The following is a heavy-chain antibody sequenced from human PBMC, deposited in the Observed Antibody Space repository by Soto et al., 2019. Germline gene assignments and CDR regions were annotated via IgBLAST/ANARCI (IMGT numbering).Heavy chain of an antibody. CDR3: ARDSRATGAGAFDI. V-gene: IGHV3-30-3*01. Sequence: GGSLRLSCAASGGNFSSYAMHWVRQAPGKGLEWVAVISYDGSNIYYADSVKGRFTISRDNSKNTLYLQMNSLRAEDTAAHYCARDSRATGAGAFDIWGLGTMVTVSS. D-gene: IGHD1-26*01. J-gene: IGHJ3*02. CDR2: ISYDGSNI. CDR1: GGNFSSYA.